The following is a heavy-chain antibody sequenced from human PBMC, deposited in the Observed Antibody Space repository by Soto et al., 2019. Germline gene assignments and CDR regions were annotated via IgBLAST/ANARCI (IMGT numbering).Heavy chain of an antibody. CDR1: GYPVTAYY. CDR2: INPATGAA. V-gene: IGHV1-46*01. D-gene: IGHD3-3*01. Sequence: QLHLVQSGAVVKKPGASVTVSCSASGYPVTAYYMHWVRQAPGRGLEWMGGINPATGAARYKQTFQGRVTMARDTSTSTVLMELSGLTSEDTAVFYCARGGGVGVAGSAAFEMWGQGTLVTVSS. J-gene: IGHJ3*02. CDR3: ARGGGVGVAGSAAFEM.